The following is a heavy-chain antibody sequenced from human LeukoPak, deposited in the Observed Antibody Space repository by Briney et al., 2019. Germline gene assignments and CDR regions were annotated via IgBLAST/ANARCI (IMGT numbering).Heavy chain of an antibody. CDR3: AKWDQTGSLDY. D-gene: IGHD3-10*01. CDR2: ISGSGGST. CDR1: GYTFSSYS. Sequence: PGGSLRLSCAASGYTFSSYSINWVRQAPGKGLEWVSAISGSGGSTYYADSVKGRFTISRDNSKNTLYLQMNSLRAEDTAVYYCAKWDQTGSLDYWGQGTLVTVSS. V-gene: IGHV3-23*01. J-gene: IGHJ4*02.